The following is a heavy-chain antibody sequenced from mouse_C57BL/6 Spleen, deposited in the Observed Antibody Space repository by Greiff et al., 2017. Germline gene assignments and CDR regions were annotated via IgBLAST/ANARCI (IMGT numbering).Heavy chain of an antibody. CDR3: ARGGYYGSSHDWYFDV. CDR1: GFTFSDYG. V-gene: IGHV5-15*01. Sequence: EVKLMESGGGLVQPGGSLRLSCAASGFTFSDYGMAWVRQAPRKGPEWVAFISNLAYSIYYADTVTGRFTIARENAKNTLYLEMSSLRSEDTAMYYCARGGYYGSSHDWYFDVWGTGTTVTVSS. D-gene: IGHD1-1*01. J-gene: IGHJ1*03. CDR2: ISNLAYSI.